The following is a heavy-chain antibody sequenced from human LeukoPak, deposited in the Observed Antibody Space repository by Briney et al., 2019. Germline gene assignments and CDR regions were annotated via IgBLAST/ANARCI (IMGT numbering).Heavy chain of an antibody. V-gene: IGHV3-21*01. D-gene: IGHD3-10*01. CDR2: ISGSSSYI. Sequence: GGSLRLSCAASGFTFSSYSMNWVRQAPGKGLEWVSSISGSSSYIYYADSVKGRFTISRDHAKNSLYLQMNSLRAEDTAVYYCASRVGYYGSGSYYNRQPFFGYWGQGTLVTVSS. CDR3: ASRVGYYGSGSYYNRQPFFGY. J-gene: IGHJ4*02. CDR1: GFTFSSYS.